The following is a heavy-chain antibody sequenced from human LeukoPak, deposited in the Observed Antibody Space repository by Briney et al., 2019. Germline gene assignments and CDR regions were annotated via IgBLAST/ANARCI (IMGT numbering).Heavy chain of an antibody. D-gene: IGHD2-2*01. CDR2: MNPNSGNT. Sequence: GASVKVSCKASGYTFTSYDINWVRQATGQGLEWMGWMNPNSGNTGYAQKFQGRVTMTRNTSISTAYMELSSLRFEDTAVYYCAGYCSSTSCYGGPDAFDIWGQGTMVTVSS. CDR1: GYTFTSYD. V-gene: IGHV1-8*01. CDR3: AGYCSSTSCYGGPDAFDI. J-gene: IGHJ3*02.